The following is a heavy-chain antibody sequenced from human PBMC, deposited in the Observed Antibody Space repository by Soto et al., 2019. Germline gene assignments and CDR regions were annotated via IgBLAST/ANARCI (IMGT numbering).Heavy chain of an antibody. D-gene: IGHD2-21*01. CDR2: IYHSGST. CDR1: GGSISSGGYS. CDR3: ARGPPLLW. V-gene: IGHV4-30-2*01. Sequence: QLQLQESGSGLVKPSQTLSLTCAVSGGSISSGGYSWSWIRQPPGKGLECIGYIYHSGSTYYNPSLXRXVAXSVARSKNQFSLKLSSVTAADTAVYYCARGPPLLWWSQGTLVTVSS. J-gene: IGHJ4*02.